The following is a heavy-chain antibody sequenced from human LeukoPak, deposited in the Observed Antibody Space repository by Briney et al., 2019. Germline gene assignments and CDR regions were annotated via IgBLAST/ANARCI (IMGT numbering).Heavy chain of an antibody. J-gene: IGHJ6*03. D-gene: IGHD1-26*01. CDR2: ISSSSSYI. Sequence: GGSLRLSCAASGFTFSSYSMNWVRQAPGKGLEWVSSISSSSSYIYYADSVKGRFTISRDNAKNSLYLQVNSLRAEDTAVYYCARDPYNGSYGDDYYYYMDVWGKGTTVTISS. CDR3: ARDPYNGSYGDDYYYYMDV. V-gene: IGHV3-21*01. CDR1: GFTFSSYS.